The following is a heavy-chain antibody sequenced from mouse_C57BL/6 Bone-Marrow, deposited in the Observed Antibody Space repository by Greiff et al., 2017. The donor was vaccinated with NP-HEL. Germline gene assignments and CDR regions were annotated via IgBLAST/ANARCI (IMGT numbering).Heavy chain of an antibody. D-gene: IGHD1-1*01. V-gene: IGHV1-9*01. CDR3: ARTITTVVAPYYFDY. Sequence: QVQLQQSGAELMKPGVSVKLSCKATGYTFTGYWIEWVKQRPGHGLEWIGEILPGSGSTNYNEKFKGKATFTADTSSNTAYMQLSSLTTEDSAIYYCARTITTVVAPYYFDYWGQGTTLTVSS. J-gene: IGHJ2*01. CDR2: ILPGSGST. CDR1: GYTFTGYW.